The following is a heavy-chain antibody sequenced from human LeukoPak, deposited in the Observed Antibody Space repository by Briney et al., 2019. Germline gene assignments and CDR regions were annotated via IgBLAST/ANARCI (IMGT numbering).Heavy chain of an antibody. V-gene: IGHV1-69*02. D-gene: IGHD6-6*01. CDR3: ARAPSSSSRYYYYMDV. Sequence: ASVKVSCKASGGTFSSYTISWVRQAPGQGPEWMGRIIPILGIANYAQKLQGRVTMTTDTSTSTAYMELRSLRSDDTAVYYCARAPSSSSRYYYYMDVWGKGTTVTVSS. CDR2: IIPILGIA. CDR1: GGTFSSYT. J-gene: IGHJ6*03.